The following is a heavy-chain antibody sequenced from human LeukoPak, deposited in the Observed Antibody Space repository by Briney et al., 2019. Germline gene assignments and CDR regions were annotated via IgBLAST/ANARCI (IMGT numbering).Heavy chain of an antibody. CDR2: ISGSGGTT. D-gene: IGHD2-2*01. J-gene: IGHJ6*04. CDR3: AKVWCSSTSCYSGIYYYYGMDV. V-gene: IGHV3-23*01. Sequence: TGGSLRLSCAASGITFSSHAMSWVRQAPGKGMEWVSAISGSGGTTYYVDSVKGRFTISRDNSKDTLSLQMNSLRGEDTAVYYCAKVWCSSTSCYSGIYYYYGMDVWGKGTTVTVSS. CDR1: GITFSSHA.